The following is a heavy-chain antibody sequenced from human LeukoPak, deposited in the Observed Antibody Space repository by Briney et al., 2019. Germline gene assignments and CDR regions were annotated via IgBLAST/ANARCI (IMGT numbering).Heavy chain of an antibody. V-gene: IGHV3-23*01. J-gene: IGHJ4*02. CDR3: AKYIEGNSDSY. CDR1: GFTFSSYA. CDR2: IAGSGATT. D-gene: IGHD1-26*01. Sequence: GGSLRLSCVASGFTFSSYAMSWVRQAPGKGLEWVSTIAGSGATTYYADSVKGRFTISRDNSKNTLYLQMNSLRAEDTAVYYCAKYIEGNSDSYWGQGTLVTVPS.